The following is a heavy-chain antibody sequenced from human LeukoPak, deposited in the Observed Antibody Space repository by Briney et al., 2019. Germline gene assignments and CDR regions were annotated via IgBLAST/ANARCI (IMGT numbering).Heavy chain of an antibody. CDR3: AGVGPDQLDY. Sequence: SETLSLTCAVYGGSFSGYYWSWIRQPPGKGLEWIGEINHSGSTNYNPSLKSRVTISVDTSKNQFSLKLSSVTAADTAVYYCAGVGPDQLDYWGQGTLVTVSS. J-gene: IGHJ4*02. CDR1: GGSFSGYY. D-gene: IGHD2-2*01. CDR2: INHSGST. V-gene: IGHV4-34*01.